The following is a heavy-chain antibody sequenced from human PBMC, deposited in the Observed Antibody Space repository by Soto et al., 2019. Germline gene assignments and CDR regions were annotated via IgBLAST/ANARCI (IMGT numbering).Heavy chain of an antibody. CDR3: ARDPLGVTRLNWFDP. V-gene: IGHV3-21*01. CDR2: ISSSSSYI. D-gene: IGHD2-21*02. J-gene: IGHJ5*02. Sequence: PGGSLRLSCAASGFTFSSYSMNWVRQAPGKGLEWVSSISSSSSYIYYADSVKGRFTISRDNAKNSLYLQMNSLRAEDTAVYYCARDPLGVTRLNWFDPWGQGTLVTVSS. CDR1: GFTFSSYS.